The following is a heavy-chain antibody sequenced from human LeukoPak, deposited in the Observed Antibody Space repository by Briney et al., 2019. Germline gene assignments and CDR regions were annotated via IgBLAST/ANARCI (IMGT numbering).Heavy chain of an antibody. J-gene: IGHJ4*02. CDR3: ANSLSGSYSY. D-gene: IGHD1-26*01. CDR2: ISYDGSNK. CDR1: GFTFSSYG. V-gene: IGHV3-30*18. Sequence: GGSLRLSCAASGFTFSSYGMHWVRQAPGKGLEWVAVISYDGSNKYYADSVKGRFTISRDNSKNTLYLQMDSLRAEDTAVYYCANSLSGSYSYWGQGTLGTVSS.